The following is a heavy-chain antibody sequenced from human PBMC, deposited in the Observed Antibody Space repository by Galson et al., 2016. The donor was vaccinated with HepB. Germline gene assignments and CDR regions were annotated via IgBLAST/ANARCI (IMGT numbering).Heavy chain of an antibody. CDR2: ISSTSTYI. Sequence: SLRLSCAASGFTFSTYTMNWVRRAPGKGLEWVSYISSTSTYIDYADSVKGRFTISRENAKNSLYLQMNSLRAEDTAVYYCARDRSRFSSGYYTGARDVFAIWGQGTVVTVSS. V-gene: IGHV3-21*01. CDR3: ARDRSRFSSGYYTGARDVFAI. CDR1: GFTFSTYT. D-gene: IGHD3-3*01. J-gene: IGHJ3*02.